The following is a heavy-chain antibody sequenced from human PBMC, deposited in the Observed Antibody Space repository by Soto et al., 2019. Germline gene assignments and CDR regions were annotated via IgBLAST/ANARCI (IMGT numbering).Heavy chain of an antibody. Sequence: SETLSLTCTVSGGSISSYYWSWIRQPPGKGLEWIGYIYYSGSTNYNPSLKSRVTISVDTSKNQFSLKLSSVTAADTAVYYCARESFRECSGGSCYQYYFDDWGQGTLVTVSS. CDR1: GGSISSYY. D-gene: IGHD2-15*01. CDR3: ARESFRECSGGSCYQYYFDD. J-gene: IGHJ4*02. CDR2: IYYSGST. V-gene: IGHV4-59*01.